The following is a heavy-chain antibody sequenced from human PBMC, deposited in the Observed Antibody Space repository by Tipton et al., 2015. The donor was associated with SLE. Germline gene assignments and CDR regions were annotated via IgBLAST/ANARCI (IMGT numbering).Heavy chain of an antibody. J-gene: IGHJ4*02. CDR3: ARGAGPYNWIPHHFDY. CDR1: GYTFSIYA. V-gene: IGHV1-18*01. D-gene: IGHD1-20*01. CDR2: VSAHSGYT. Sequence: QSGAEVKKPGASVKVSCKASGYTFSIYAINWVRQAPGQGLEWMGWVSAHSGYTQYAESLQGRVTMTTDISTSTAHMELRSLKSDDTAVYYCARGAGPYNWIPHHFDYWGQGTLVTVSS.